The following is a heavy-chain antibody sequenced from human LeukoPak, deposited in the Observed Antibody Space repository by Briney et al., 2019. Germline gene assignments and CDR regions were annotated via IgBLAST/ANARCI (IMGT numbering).Heavy chain of an antibody. V-gene: IGHV3-23*01. J-gene: IGHJ4*02. Sequence: GGSLRLSCAASGFTFSSYVVSWVRQAPGKGLEWVSLISGGGGTTYYADSVKGRFTISRDNSKDTLYLQMNSLRDEDTAVYYCAKGRSCSGTSCSNFDSWGQGTLVTVSS. CDR1: GFTFSSYV. CDR2: ISGGGGTT. D-gene: IGHD2-15*01. CDR3: AKGRSCSGTSCSNFDS.